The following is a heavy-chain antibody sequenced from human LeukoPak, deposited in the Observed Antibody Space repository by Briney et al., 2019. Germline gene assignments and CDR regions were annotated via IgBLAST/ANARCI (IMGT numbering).Heavy chain of an antibody. CDR2: IYHSGST. CDR3: AKSSYSIFDY. CDR1: GYSISSGYY. V-gene: IGHV4-38-2*02. J-gene: IGHJ4*02. Sequence: SETLSLTCTVSGYSISSGYYWCCIRQPPGKGLEWIGSIYHSGSTYYNPSLKSRVTISVDTSKNQFSLKLSSVTAADTAVYYCAKSSYSIFDYWGQGTLVTVSS. D-gene: IGHD5-18*01.